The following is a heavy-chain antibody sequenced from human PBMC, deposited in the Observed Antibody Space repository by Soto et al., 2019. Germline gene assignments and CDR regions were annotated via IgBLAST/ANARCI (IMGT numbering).Heavy chain of an antibody. CDR3: ARARVRMTNWFDP. CDR1: GGSISSGDYY. D-gene: IGHD3-10*01. V-gene: IGHV4-30-4*01. J-gene: IGHJ5*02. CDR2: IHYRGNT. Sequence: SETLSLTCTVSGGSISSGDYYWSWIRQPPGKGLEWIAYIHYRGNTYYNPSLKSRVNISVDMPKNQFSLRMSSVTAADTAVYYCARARVRMTNWFDPWGQGTLVTVSS.